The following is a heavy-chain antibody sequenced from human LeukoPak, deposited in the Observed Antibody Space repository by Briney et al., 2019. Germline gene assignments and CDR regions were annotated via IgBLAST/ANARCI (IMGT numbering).Heavy chain of an antibody. CDR2: IIPIFGTA. V-gene: IGHV1-69*05. CDR3: ARVGAAAGTPFDY. J-gene: IGHJ4*02. CDR1: GGTFSSYA. Sequence: SVKVSCKASGGTFSSYAISWVRQAPGQGLEWMGGIIPIFGTANYAQKFQGRVTITTDKSTSTAYMELSSLRSEDTAVYYCARVGAAAGTPFDYWGQGTLVTVSS. D-gene: IGHD6-13*01.